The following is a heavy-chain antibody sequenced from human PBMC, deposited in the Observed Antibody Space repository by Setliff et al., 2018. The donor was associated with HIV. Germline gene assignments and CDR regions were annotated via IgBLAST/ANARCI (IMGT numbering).Heavy chain of an antibody. D-gene: IGHD3-22*01. CDR2: ISNTGATI. CDR3: ARSGWFYYDSSGFEN. V-gene: IGHV3-48*01. J-gene: IGHJ4*02. CDR1: GFTFSNFP. Sequence: GGSLRLSCVASGFTFSNFPMNWVRQAPGKGLEWLSKISNTGATINYADSVKGRFTISRDNAKNSLYLQMNNLRAEDTAVYYCARSGWFYYDSSGFENWGQGTLVTVSS.